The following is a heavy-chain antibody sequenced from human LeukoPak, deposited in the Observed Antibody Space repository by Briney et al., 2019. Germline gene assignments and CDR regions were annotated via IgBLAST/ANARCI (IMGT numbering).Heavy chain of an antibody. D-gene: IGHD3-3*01. CDR3: ARHLAQTHYDFWSGYPYTPYYFDY. V-gene: IGHV4-59*08. J-gene: IGHJ4*02. CDR1: ADSINNYY. CDR2: IYYSGGT. Sequence: SETLSLTCTVSADSINNYYWSWIRQPPGKGLEWIGYIYYSGGTNYNPSLKSRVTISVDTSKNQFSLKLSSVTAADTAVYYCARHLAQTHYDFWSGYPYTPYYFDYWGQGTLVTVSS.